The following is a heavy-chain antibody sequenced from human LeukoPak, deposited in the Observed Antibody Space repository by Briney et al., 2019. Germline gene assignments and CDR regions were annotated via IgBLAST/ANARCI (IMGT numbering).Heavy chain of an antibody. Sequence: ASVKVSCKASGYTFTDYYMHWVRQAPGQGLEWMGWINPNTGGTNYAQMFQGRVTMTRDTSISTAYMELTGLRSDATAVYFCARKGGPRVNAFDIWGQGTMVTVSS. D-gene: IGHD1-14*01. J-gene: IGHJ3*02. CDR2: INPNTGGT. CDR1: GYTFTDYY. CDR3: ARKGGPRVNAFDI. V-gene: IGHV1-2*02.